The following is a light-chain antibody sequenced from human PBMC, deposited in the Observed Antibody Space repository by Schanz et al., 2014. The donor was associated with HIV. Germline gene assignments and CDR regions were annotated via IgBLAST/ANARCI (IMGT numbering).Light chain of an antibody. CDR2: DVN. V-gene: IGLV2-11*01. J-gene: IGLJ2*01. CDR3: ATWDTFLNGVV. CDR1: SSDVGGYNY. Sequence: QSALTQPRSVSGSPGQSVTISCTGTSSDVGGYNYVSWYQQHPGKAPKLIIYDVNNRPSGVSFRFSGSKTGTSATLAITGLQTEDEADYYCATWDTFLNGVVFGGGTKLTVL.